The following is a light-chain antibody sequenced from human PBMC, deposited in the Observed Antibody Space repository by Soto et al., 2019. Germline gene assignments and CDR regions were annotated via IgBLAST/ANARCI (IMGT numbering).Light chain of an antibody. CDR1: QSINTY. Sequence: DIQMTQSPSSLSASIGDRVTITCRASQSINTYLNWYQQRPGKAPELLIFAASTLQSGVPSRFSGRVSGTDFTLTISSLQPEDFATYYCQQTYTFGLTFGPGTTVDFK. J-gene: IGKJ3*01. V-gene: IGKV1-39*01. CDR2: AAS. CDR3: QQTYTFGLT.